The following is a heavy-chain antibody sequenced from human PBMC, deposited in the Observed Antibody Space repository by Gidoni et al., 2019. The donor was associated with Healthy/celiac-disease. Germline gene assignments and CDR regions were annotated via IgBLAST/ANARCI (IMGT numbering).Heavy chain of an antibody. V-gene: IGHV4-34*01. Sequence: QVQLQQWGAGLLKPSATLSLTCAVYGGSFSGYYWSWIRQPPVKGLEWIGEINHSGSTNYNPSLKSRVTISVDTSKNQFSLKLSSVTAADTAVYYCARGGSSWSNRVFDYWGQGTLVTVSS. J-gene: IGHJ4*02. CDR3: ARGGSSWSNRVFDY. CDR2: INHSGST. D-gene: IGHD6-13*01. CDR1: GGSFSGYY.